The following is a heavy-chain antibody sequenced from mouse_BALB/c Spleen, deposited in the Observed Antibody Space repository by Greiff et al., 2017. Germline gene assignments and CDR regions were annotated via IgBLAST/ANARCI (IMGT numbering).Heavy chain of an antibody. CDR3: ARGYYYGSSYAMDY. CDR2: INPYNDGT. D-gene: IGHD1-1*01. V-gene: IGHV1-14*01. J-gene: IGHJ4*01. Sequence: VQLQQSGPELVKPGASVKMSCKASGYTFTSYVMHWVKQKPGQGLEWIGYINPYNDGTKYNEKFKGKATLTSDKSSSTAYMELSSLTSEDSAVYFCARGYYYGSSYAMDYWGQGTSVTVSS. CDR1: GYTFTSYV.